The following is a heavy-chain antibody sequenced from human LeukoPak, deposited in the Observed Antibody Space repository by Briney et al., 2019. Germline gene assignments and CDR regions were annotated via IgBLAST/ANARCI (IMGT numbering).Heavy chain of an antibody. V-gene: IGHV1-69*13. CDR2: IIPIFGTA. D-gene: IGHD3-3*01. Sequence: SVKVSCKASGYTFTGYYMHWVRQAPGQGLEWMGGIIPIFGTANYAQKFQGRVTITADESTSTAYMELSSLRSEDTAVYYCARRARDDFWSGYFRSWYYYYGMDVWGQGTTVTVSS. CDR1: GYTFTGYY. J-gene: IGHJ6*02. CDR3: ARRARDDFWSGYFRSWYYYYGMDV.